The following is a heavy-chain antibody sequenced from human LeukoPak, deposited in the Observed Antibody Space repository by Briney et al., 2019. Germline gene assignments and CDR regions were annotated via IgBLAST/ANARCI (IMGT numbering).Heavy chain of an antibody. Sequence: GGSLRLSCAASGFTFSSCAMSWVCQAPGKGLEWVSAISGSGGSTYYADSVKGRFTISRDNAKNSLYLQMNSLRAEDTAVYYCARDFHYYDSSGYQNSEYFQHWGQGTLVTVSS. J-gene: IGHJ1*01. D-gene: IGHD3-22*01. CDR1: GFTFSSCA. CDR3: ARDFHYYDSSGYQNSEYFQH. CDR2: ISGSGGST. V-gene: IGHV3-23*01.